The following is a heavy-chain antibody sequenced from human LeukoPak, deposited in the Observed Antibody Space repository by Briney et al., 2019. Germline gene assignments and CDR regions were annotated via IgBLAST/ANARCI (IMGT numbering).Heavy chain of an antibody. CDR1: GFTFSSYS. CDR2: ISSSSSYI. CDR3: ARVGNGGDYAY. V-gene: IGHV3-21*01. D-gene: IGHD4-17*01. J-gene: IGHJ4*02. Sequence: GGSLRLSCAASGFTFSSYSMNWVRQAPGKGLEWVSSISSSSSYIYYADSVKGRFTITRDNAKNSLYLQMNSLRAEDTAVYYCARVGNGGDYAYWGQGTLVTVSS.